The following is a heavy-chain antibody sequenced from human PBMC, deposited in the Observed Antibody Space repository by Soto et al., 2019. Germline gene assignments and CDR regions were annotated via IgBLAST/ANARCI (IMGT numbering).Heavy chain of an antibody. V-gene: IGHV3-23*01. CDR1: GFTFSSYA. Sequence: GGSLRLSCAASGFTFSSYAMSWVRQTPEKGLEWVSTISDSGGSTYFADSVKGRFTISRDNSKNTLYLEMNSLRAEDTAVYYCAKDRKVRGIEDWGQGTRVTVSS. D-gene: IGHD3-10*01. J-gene: IGHJ4*02. CDR3: AKDRKVRGIED. CDR2: ISDSGGST.